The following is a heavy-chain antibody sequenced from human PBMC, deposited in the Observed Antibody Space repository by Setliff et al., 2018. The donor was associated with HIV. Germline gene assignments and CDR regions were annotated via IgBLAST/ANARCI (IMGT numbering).Heavy chain of an antibody. CDR1: GDSVSSRSYY. CDR2: IYTSGST. Sequence: SETLSLTCTVSGDSVSSRSYYWSWIRQPPGKGLEWIGYIYTSGSTNYNPSLKSRVTISVDTSKNQFSLKLSSVTAADTAVYYCARVRYCSGGSCYGGEYWFDPWGQGTLVTVSS. D-gene: IGHD2-15*01. CDR3: ARVRYCSGGSCYGGEYWFDP. V-gene: IGHV4-61*01. J-gene: IGHJ5*02.